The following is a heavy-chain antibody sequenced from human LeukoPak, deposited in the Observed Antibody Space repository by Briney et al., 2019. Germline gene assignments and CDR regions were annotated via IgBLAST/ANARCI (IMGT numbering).Heavy chain of an antibody. Sequence: SETLSLTCAVYGGSFSGYYWSWIRQPPGKGLEWIGEINHSGSTNYNPSLKSRVTISVDTSKNQFSLKLSSVTAADTAVYYCARHGSVTDDAFDIWGQGTMVTVSS. CDR2: INHSGST. J-gene: IGHJ3*02. D-gene: IGHD4-17*01. V-gene: IGHV4-34*01. CDR3: ARHGSVTDDAFDI. CDR1: GGSFSGYY.